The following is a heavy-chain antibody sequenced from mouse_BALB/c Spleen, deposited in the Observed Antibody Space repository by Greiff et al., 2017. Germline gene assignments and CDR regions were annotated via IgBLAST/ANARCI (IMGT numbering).Heavy chain of an antibody. V-gene: IGHV5-17*02. CDR1: GFTFSSFG. CDR3: APTGMDY. Sequence: EVQRVESGGGLVQPGGSRKLSCAASGFTFSSFGMHWVRQAPEKGLEWVAYISSGSSTIYYADTVKGRFTISRDNPKNTLFLQMTSLRAEDTAMYDCAPTGMDYWGQGTSVTVSS. J-gene: IGHJ4*01. CDR2: ISSGSSTI. D-gene: IGHD4-1*01.